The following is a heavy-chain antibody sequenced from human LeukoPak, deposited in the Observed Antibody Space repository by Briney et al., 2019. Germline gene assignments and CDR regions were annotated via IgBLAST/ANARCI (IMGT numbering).Heavy chain of an antibody. Sequence: PGGSLRLSCAASGCMFSNYVISWVRQAPGKGLEWITAIISSGTTRYYADSVKGRFTISSNNSNNTVFLEMNGLRVEDTAVYYCAKSLTIWSSGSLDNWGQGTLVTVSS. D-gene: IGHD3-22*01. V-gene: IGHV3-23*01. CDR1: GCMFSNYV. CDR3: AKSLTIWSSGSLDN. CDR2: IISSGTTR. J-gene: IGHJ4*02.